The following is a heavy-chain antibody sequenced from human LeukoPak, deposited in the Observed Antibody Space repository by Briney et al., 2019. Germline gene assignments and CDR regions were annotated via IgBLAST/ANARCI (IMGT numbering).Heavy chain of an antibody. Sequence: ATVKISCKVSGYTFTDYYMHWVQQAPGKGLEWIGLVDPEDGETIYAEKFQGRVTITADTSTDTAYMELSSLRSEDTAVYYCATDLGQLLWFGERYWGQGTLVTVSS. D-gene: IGHD3-10*01. J-gene: IGHJ4*02. CDR1: GYTFTDYY. CDR3: ATDLGQLLWFGERY. CDR2: VDPEDGET. V-gene: IGHV1-69-2*01.